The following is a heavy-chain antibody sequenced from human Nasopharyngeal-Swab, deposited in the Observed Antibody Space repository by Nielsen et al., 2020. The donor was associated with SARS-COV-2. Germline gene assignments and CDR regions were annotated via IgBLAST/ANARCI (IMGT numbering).Heavy chain of an antibody. CDR3: ARAKAMITFGGVIVSDYYYGMDV. D-gene: IGHD3-16*02. V-gene: IGHV5-51*01. Sequence: ESLKISRKGSGYSFTSYWIGWVRQMPGKGLEWMGIIYPGDSDTRYSPSFQGQVTISADKSISNAYLQWSSLKASDTAMYYCARAKAMITFGGVIVSDYYYGMDVWGQGTTVTVSS. CDR1: GYSFTSYW. J-gene: IGHJ6*02. CDR2: IYPGDSDT.